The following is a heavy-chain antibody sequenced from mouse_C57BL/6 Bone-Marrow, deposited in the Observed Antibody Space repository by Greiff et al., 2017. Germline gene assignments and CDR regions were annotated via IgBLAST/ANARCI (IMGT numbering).Heavy chain of an antibody. CDR2: IRNKANGYTT. V-gene: IGHV7-3*01. CDR1: GFTFTDYY. D-gene: IGHD1-1*01. CDR3: ARSYYGSSLAMDY. Sequence: EVMLVESGGGLVQPGGSLSLSCAASGFTFTDYYMSWVRQPPGKALEWLGFIRNKANGYTTEYSASVMGRFTISSDNSQSILYLQMNALRAEDSATYYCARSYYGSSLAMDYWGQGTSVTVSS. J-gene: IGHJ4*01.